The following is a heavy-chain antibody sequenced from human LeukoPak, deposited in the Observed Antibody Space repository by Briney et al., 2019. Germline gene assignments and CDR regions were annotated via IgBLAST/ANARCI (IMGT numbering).Heavy chain of an antibody. D-gene: IGHD2-2*01. CDR2: ISAYNGNT. Sequence: ASVKVSCKASGYTFTSYGISWVRQAPGQGLEWMGWISAYNGNTNYAQKLQGRVTMTTDTSTSTAYMELRSLRSDDTAVYYCARAYCSSTSCYADYYYGMDVWGQGTTVTVSS. V-gene: IGHV1-18*01. CDR1: GYTFTSYG. CDR3: ARAYCSSTSCYADYYYGMDV. J-gene: IGHJ6*02.